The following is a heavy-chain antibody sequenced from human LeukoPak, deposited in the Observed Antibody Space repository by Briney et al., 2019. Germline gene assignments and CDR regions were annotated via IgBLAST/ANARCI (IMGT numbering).Heavy chain of an antibody. Sequence: GGSLRLSCVGSGFTFRSHAMSWVRQAPEKGLEFVSGIYENGGTTYYADSVKGRFSISRDNSKNTLYLQMDSLRGEDTAVYYCARATGIAVADDAFDIWGQGTMVTVSS. J-gene: IGHJ3*02. D-gene: IGHD6-19*01. CDR2: IYENGGTT. V-gene: IGHV3-23*01. CDR1: GFTFRSHA. CDR3: ARATGIAVADDAFDI.